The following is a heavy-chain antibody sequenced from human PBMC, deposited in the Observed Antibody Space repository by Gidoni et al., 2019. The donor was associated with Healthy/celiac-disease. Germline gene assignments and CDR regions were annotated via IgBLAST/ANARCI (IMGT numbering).Heavy chain of an antibody. CDR2: ISVSGGGT. CDR1: GFTFSSYA. Sequence: EVQLLESGGGLVQPGGSLRLSCAASGFTFSSYAMSWVRQAPGKGLEWVSAISVSGGGTYYADTVKGRFTISRDNSKNTLDLQMNSLRAEDTAVYYWAKEGGGGYDWAGAYYYGMDVWGQGTTVTVSS. J-gene: IGHJ6*02. CDR3: AKEGGGGYDWAGAYYYGMDV. D-gene: IGHD5-12*01. V-gene: IGHV3-23*01.